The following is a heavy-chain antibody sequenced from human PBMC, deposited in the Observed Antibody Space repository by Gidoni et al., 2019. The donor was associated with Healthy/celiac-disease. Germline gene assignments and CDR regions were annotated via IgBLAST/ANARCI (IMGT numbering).Heavy chain of an antibody. Sequence: QLQLQESGPGLVTPSETLSLTCPVSGGSISSSSYYWGWLRQPPGKGREWIASIYYSGSTYYNPSLKSRVTISVDTSKNQFSLKLSSVTAADTAVYYCARHAGVNFDYWGQGTLVTVSS. V-gene: IGHV4-39*01. CDR2: IYYSGST. CDR3: ARHAGVNFDY. CDR1: GGSISSSSYY. D-gene: IGHD2-8*01. J-gene: IGHJ4*02.